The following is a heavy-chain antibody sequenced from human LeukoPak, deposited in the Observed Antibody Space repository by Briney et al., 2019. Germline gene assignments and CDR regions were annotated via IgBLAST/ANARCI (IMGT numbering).Heavy chain of an antibody. CDR1: GGSISSYY. CDR3: ARSPTLGFLEWLFFHV. CDR2: IYYSGST. J-gene: IGHJ6*02. Sequence: SETLSLTCTVSGGSISSYYWSWIRRPPGKGLEWIGYIYYSGSTNYNPSLKSRVTISVDTSKNQFSLKLSSVTAADTAVYYCARSPTLGFLEWLFFHVWGXGTTVTVSS. V-gene: IGHV4-59*12. D-gene: IGHD3-3*01.